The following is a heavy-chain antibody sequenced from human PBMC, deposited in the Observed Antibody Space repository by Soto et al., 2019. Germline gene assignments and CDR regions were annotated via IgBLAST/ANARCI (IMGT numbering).Heavy chain of an antibody. V-gene: IGHV3-9*01. CDR3: VKDKFESGMDV. Sequence: PGGSLRLSCVASGFTFDDYAMHWVRQAPGKGLEWVSGLTWSSSSIGYADSVKGRFTISRDNAKNSLYLQMNSLRVEDTAVYYCVKDKFESGMDVWGQGTTVTVYS. J-gene: IGHJ6*02. CDR2: LTWSSSSI. D-gene: IGHD3-16*01. CDR1: GFTFDDYA.